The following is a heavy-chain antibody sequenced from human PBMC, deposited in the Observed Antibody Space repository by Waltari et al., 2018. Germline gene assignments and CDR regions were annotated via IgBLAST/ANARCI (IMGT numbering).Heavy chain of an antibody. D-gene: IGHD3-22*01. J-gene: IGHJ4*02. Sequence: EVKLVESGGGLVQHGGSLSLSCEVSGFTFSNYWMHWVRQVPGKGLVWVSRIKHDGTGTIYADSVQGRFTISRDNGKNTLYLKMNSLRGEDTAVYFCGRGYNDRRLDYWGQGTLVTVSS. CDR2: IKHDGTGT. V-gene: IGHV3-74*01. CDR3: GRGYNDRRLDY. CDR1: GFTFSNYW.